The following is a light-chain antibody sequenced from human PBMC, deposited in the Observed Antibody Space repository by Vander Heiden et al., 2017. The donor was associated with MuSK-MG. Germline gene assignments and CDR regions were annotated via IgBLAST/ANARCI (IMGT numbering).Light chain of an antibody. CDR1: QTISSH. CDR3: QQTDSTLWT. V-gene: IGKV1-39*01. Sequence: DIQMTQSPSSLSASVGDRVTITCRASQTISSHLNWYHQKPGKAPKLLIYAASSLQSGVPSRFSGSGSGTDFTLTISSLQPEDFATYYCQQTDSTLWTFGQGTKVXIK. CDR2: AAS. J-gene: IGKJ1*01.